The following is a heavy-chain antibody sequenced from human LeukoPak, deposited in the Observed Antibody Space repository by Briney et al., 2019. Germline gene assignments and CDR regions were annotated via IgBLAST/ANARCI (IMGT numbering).Heavy chain of an antibody. V-gene: IGHV3-21*04. Sequence: GGSLRLSCAASGFTFSSYSMNWVRQAPGKGLEWVSSISSSSSYIYYADSVKGRFTISRDNAKNSLYLQMDSLRAEDTAVYYCAKEGAGKVGAKGNYWGQGTLVTVSS. CDR3: AKEGAGKVGAKGNY. J-gene: IGHJ4*02. CDR2: ISSSSSYI. D-gene: IGHD1-26*01. CDR1: GFTFSSYS.